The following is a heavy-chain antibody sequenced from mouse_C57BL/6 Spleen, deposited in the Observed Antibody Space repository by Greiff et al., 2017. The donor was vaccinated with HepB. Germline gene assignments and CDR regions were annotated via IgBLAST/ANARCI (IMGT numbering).Heavy chain of an antibody. CDR2: INPSTGGT. CDR3: ARGGGGPYYFDY. D-gene: IGHD1-1*02. V-gene: IGHV1-42*01. J-gene: IGHJ2*01. Sequence: VQLQQSGPELVKPGASVKISCKASGYSFTGYYMNWVKQSPEKSLEWIGEINPSTGGTTYNQKFKAKATLTVDKSSSTAYMQLKSLTSEDSAVYYCARGGGGPYYFDYWGQGTTLTVSS. CDR1: GYSFTGYY.